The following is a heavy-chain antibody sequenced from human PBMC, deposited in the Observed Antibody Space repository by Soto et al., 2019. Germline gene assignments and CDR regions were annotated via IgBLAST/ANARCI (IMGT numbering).Heavy chain of an antibody. CDR1: GGSISSGGYS. CDR2: IYHSGST. CDR3: ARGGGINWFDP. J-gene: IGHJ5*02. Sequence: SETLSLTCVVSGGSISSGGYSWSWIRQPPGKGLEWIGYIYHSGSTYYNPSLKSRVTISVDRSKNQFSLKLSSVTAADTAVYYCARGGGINWFDPGGKETRVTFSS. D-gene: IGHD3-16*01. V-gene: IGHV4-30-2*01.